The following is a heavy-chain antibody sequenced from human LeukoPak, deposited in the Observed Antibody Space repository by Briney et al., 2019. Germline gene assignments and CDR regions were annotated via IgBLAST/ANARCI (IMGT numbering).Heavy chain of an antibody. CDR1: GFTFSIYA. Sequence: PGGSLRLSCAASGFTFSIYAMSWVRQAPGKGLQWVSSITSRGESTLYVDSVKGRFTITRDNSENTLYLQMHSLRAKDTAVYYCARDRPNYYGSDGHYYRRDGDYWGRGTLVSVSS. CDR2: ITSRGEST. V-gene: IGHV3-23*01. D-gene: IGHD3-22*01. J-gene: IGHJ4*02. CDR3: ARDRPNYYGSDGHYYRRDGDY.